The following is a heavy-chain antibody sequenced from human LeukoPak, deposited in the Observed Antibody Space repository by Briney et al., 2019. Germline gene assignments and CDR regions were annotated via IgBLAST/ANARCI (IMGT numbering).Heavy chain of an antibody. CDR2: MNPNSGNT. Sequence: ASVKVSCKASGYTFTSYDINWVRQATGQGLEWMGWMNPNSGNTGYAQKFQGRVTMTRNTSISTAYMELSSLRSEDTAVYYCARGEYCSGGSCYSHWFDPWGQGTLVTVSP. CDR3: ARGEYCSGGSCYSHWFDP. CDR1: GYTFTSYD. V-gene: IGHV1-8*01. J-gene: IGHJ5*02. D-gene: IGHD2-15*01.